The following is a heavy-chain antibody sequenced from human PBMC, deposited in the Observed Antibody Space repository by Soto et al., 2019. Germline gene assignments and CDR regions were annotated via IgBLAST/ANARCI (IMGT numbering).Heavy chain of an antibody. V-gene: IGHV3-23*01. Sequence: PGVSLRLSCAASGCISSSYDMSWVRQAAGKGLEWVSTILVDGRTFYVDSVKGRLTISRDNSKNTVYLQMNSLTAGDTAQYYCAKATATGGGAFDICQQEKMVTV. CDR3: AKATATGGGAFDI. CDR1: GCISSSYD. J-gene: IGHJ3*02. D-gene: IGHD2-8*02. CDR2: ILVDGRT.